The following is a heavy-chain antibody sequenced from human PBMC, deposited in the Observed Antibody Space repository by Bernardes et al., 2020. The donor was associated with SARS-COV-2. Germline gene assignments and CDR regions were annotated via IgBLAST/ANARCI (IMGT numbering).Heavy chain of an antibody. V-gene: IGHV3-53*01. J-gene: IGHJ6*02. CDR1: GFTFSSYW. CDR2: LYSGGTT. CDR3: ATAPHYYYGLDV. Sequence: GGSLRLSCAVSGFTFSSYWMHWIRQAPGKGLVLVSLLYSGGTTYYADSVKGRFTVSRDNSKNTLFLQMSDLRAEDTAIYYCATAPHYYYGLDVWGQGTAVTVSS.